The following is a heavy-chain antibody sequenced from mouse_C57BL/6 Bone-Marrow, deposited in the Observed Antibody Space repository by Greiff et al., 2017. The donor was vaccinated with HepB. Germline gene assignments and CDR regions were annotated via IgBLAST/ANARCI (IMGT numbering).Heavy chain of an antibody. CDR2: IWGVGST. V-gene: IGHV2-6*01. CDR1: GFSLTSYG. CDR3: AILNYYGSSSAMDY. D-gene: IGHD1-1*01. J-gene: IGHJ4*01. Sequence: VMLVESGPGLVAPSQSLSITCTVSGFSLTSYGVDWVRQSPGKGLEWLGVIWGVGSTNYNSALKSRLSISKDNSKSQVFLKMNSLQTDDTAMYYCAILNYYGSSSAMDYWGQGTSVTVSS.